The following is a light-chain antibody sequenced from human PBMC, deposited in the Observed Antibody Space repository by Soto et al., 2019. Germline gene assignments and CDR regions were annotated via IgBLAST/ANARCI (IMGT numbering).Light chain of an antibody. CDR2: GAS. J-gene: IGKJ2*01. Sequence: DIQMTQSPSTVSASVGDRVTITCRASQPISSWLAWYQQRPGKAPQLLVYGASTLQSGVPSRFSGSGSGTDFTLTISSLQPEDFATYYCQQLTNFRFTFGQGTKLDIK. CDR1: QPISSW. V-gene: IGKV1-12*01. CDR3: QQLTNFRFT.